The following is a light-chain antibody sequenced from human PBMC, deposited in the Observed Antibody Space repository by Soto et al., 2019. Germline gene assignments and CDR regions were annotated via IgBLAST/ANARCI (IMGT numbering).Light chain of an antibody. V-gene: IGKV1-33*01. J-gene: IGKJ5*01. CDR3: QQSDDLPS. CDR2: DAS. Sequence: DIPLTQSPSSLSASVGDRVTITCQASQDINNYVNWYQQKAGTAPNLLIYDASTLKPGVPSRFSGSGSGTDFTFTISSLQPEDFATYFGQQSDDLPSFGQGTRLDIK. CDR1: QDINNY.